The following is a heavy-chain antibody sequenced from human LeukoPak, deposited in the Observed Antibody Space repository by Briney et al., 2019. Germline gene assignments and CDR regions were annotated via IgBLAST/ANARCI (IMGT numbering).Heavy chain of an antibody. D-gene: IGHD3-3*01. J-gene: IGHJ4*02. V-gene: IGHV4-38-2*01. CDR1: GYSISSGYY. Sequence: SXTLSLTCAVSGYSISSGYYWGWIRRPPGKGLEWIGIIYHSGSTYYNPSLKSRVTISVDTSKNQFSLKLSSVTAADTAVYYCARQVFGVVIIDVGFDYWGQGTLVTVSS. CDR3: ARQVFGVVIIDVGFDY. CDR2: IYHSGST.